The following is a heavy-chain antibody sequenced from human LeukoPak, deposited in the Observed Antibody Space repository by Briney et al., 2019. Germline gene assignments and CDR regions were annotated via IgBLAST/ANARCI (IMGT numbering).Heavy chain of an antibody. CDR1: GGSISSGGYS. CDR2: IYHSGST. Sequence: SQTLSLTCAVSGGSISSGGYSWSWIRQPPGKGLEWIGYIYHSGSTYYNPSLKSRVTMSVDTSKNQFSLKLSSVTAADTAVYYCARGGSWYDYWGQGTLVTVSS. CDR3: ARGGSWYDY. V-gene: IGHV4-30-2*01. J-gene: IGHJ4*02. D-gene: IGHD6-13*01.